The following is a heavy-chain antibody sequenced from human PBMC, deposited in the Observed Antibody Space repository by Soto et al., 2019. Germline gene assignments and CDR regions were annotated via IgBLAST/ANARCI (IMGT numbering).Heavy chain of an antibody. CDR2: INWKSDI. D-gene: IGHD3-16*01. V-gene: IGHV3-9*01. CDR1: GFTFDDNA. J-gene: IGHJ4*01. CDR3: AISQDRGGRTTSIY. Sequence: PGGSLRLSCAVSGFTFDDNAMHWVRQAPEKGLEWVSGINWKSDIGYADSVKGRFTISRDNAENSLYLQMNSQRAEDTALYYCAISQDRGGRTTSIYCGHGTQVTVSS.